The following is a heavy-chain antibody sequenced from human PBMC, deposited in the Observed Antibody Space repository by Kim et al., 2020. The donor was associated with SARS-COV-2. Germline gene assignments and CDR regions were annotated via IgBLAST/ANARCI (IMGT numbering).Heavy chain of an antibody. V-gene: IGHV4-31*03. CDR2: IYYSGST. Sequence: SETLSLTCTVSGGSISSGGYYWSWIRQHPGKGLEWIGYIYYSGSTYYNPSLKSRVTISVDTSKNQFSLMLSSVTAADTAVYYCARVPINDSSGYSPYYYYYGMDVWGQETTVTVSS. J-gene: IGHJ6*02. CDR3: ARVPINDSSGYSPYYYYYGMDV. D-gene: IGHD3-22*01. CDR1: GGSISSGGYY.